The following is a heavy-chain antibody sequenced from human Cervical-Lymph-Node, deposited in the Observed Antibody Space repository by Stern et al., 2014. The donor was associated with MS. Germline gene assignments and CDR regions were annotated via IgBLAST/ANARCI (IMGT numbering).Heavy chain of an antibody. V-gene: IGHV4-61*02. CDR3: ARDGCGGDCSQYYYYYGMDV. CDR1: GGSISSGSYY. J-gene: IGHJ6*02. CDR2: IYTSGST. Sequence: VQLEESGPGLVKPSQTLSLTCTVSGGSISSGSYYWSWIRQPAGKGLEWIGRIYTSGSTNYNPSLKSRVTISVDKSQNQFSLKLSSVTAADTAVYYCARDGCGGDCSQYYYYYGMDVWGQGTTVTVSS. D-gene: IGHD2-21*02.